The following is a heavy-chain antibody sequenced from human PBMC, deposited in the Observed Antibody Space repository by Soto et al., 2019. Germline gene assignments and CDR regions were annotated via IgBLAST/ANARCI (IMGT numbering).Heavy chain of an antibody. CDR1: GGSISSGGYY. J-gene: IGHJ5*02. CDR2: IYYSGST. CDR3: ARALRDIVLVPAAIGWFDP. V-gene: IGHV4-31*03. Sequence: QVQLQESGPGLVKPSQTLSLTCTVSGGSISSGGYYWSWIRQHPGKGLEWIGYIYYSGSTYYNPSLKSRVTISVDTSKNHFSLKLSSVTAADTAVYYCARALRDIVLVPAAIGWFDPWGQGTLVTVSS. D-gene: IGHD2-2*01.